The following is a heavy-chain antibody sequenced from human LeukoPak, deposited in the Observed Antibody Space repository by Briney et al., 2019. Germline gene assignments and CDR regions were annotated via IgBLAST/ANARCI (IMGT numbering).Heavy chain of an antibody. CDR3: ARFFGSGSWNYYYYGMDV. D-gene: IGHD3-10*01. CDR2: ISAYNGNT. J-gene: IGHJ6*02. V-gene: IGHV1-18*01. CDR1: GYTFTSYG. Sequence: GASVKVSCKASGYTFTSYGISWVRQAPGQGLEWMGWISAYNGNTNYAQKLQGRVTMTTDTSTSTAYMELRSLRSDDTAVYYCARFFGSGSWNYYYYGMDVWGQGTTVTVSS.